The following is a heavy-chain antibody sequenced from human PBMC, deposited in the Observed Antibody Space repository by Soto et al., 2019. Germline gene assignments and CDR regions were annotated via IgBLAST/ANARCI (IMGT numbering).Heavy chain of an antibody. J-gene: IGHJ3*02. D-gene: IGHD2-15*01. CDR1: GFSLSTSGVG. CDR2: IYWDDDK. CDR3: VHRKADSAGDAFDI. V-gene: IGHV2-5*02. Sequence: QITLKESGPTLVKPTQTLTLTCTFSGFSLSTSGVGVGWIRQPPGKALEWLALIYWDDDKRYSPSLKSRLTITKDNSKNQVVLTMTNMDPVDTATYYCVHRKADSAGDAFDIWGQGTMVTVSS.